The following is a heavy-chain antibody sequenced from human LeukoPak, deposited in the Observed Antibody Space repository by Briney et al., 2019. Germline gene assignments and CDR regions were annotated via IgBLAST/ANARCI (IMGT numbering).Heavy chain of an antibody. CDR1: GFTFSTYT. V-gene: IGHV3-21*01. J-gene: IGHJ4*02. CDR3: ARLDSSGYLYYFDY. Sequence: GGSLRLSCAASGFTFSTYTMNWVRQAPGKGLEWVSSVSSSSSYIYYADSVKGRFTISRDNAKNSLYLQMNSLRAEDTAAYYCARLDSSGYLYYFDYWGQGTLVTVSS. CDR2: VSSSSSYI. D-gene: IGHD3-22*01.